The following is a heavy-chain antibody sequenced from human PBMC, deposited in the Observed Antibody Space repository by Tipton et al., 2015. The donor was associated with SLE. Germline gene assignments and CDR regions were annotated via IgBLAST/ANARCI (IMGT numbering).Heavy chain of an antibody. Sequence: TLSLTCTVSGGSISSYYWSWIRQPPGKGLEWIGYIYYRGSTNYNPSLKSRVTISVDTSKNQFSLKLSSVTAADTAVYYCARRLYYYDSSGFFDLWGRGTLVTVSS. V-gene: IGHV4-59*07. CDR3: ARRLYYYDSSGFFDL. D-gene: IGHD3-22*01. CDR2: IYYRGST. J-gene: IGHJ2*01. CDR1: GGSISSYY.